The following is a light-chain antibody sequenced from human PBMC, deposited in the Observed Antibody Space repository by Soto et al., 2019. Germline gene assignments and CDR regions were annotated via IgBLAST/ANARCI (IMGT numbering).Light chain of an antibody. Sequence: QSALTQPPSVSGSPGQSITISCTGTSSDVGGYKYVSWYQQHPDKAPKLIIFDVSNRPSGISSRFSGSKSGNTASLTISGLQAEDEADYYCASYTSSSTSVIFGRGTKLTVL. CDR3: ASYTSSSTSVI. J-gene: IGLJ2*01. V-gene: IGLV2-14*03. CDR1: SSDVGGYKY. CDR2: DVS.